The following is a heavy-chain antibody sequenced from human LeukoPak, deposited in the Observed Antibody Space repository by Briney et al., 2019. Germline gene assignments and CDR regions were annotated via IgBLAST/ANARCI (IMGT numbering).Heavy chain of an antibody. Sequence: ASVKVSCKASGYTFTGYYMHWVRQAPGQGLEWMGWINPNSGGTNYAQKFQGRVTMTRDTSISTAYMELSRLRSDDAAVYYCARPVWFGELFFDYWGQGTLVTVSS. J-gene: IGHJ4*01. D-gene: IGHD3-10*01. CDR1: GYTFTGYY. CDR2: INPNSGGT. CDR3: ARPVWFGELFFDY. V-gene: IGHV1-2*02.